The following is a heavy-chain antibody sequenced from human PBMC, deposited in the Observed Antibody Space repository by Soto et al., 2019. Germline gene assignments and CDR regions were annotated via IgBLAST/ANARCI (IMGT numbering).Heavy chain of an antibody. D-gene: IGHD1-1*01. CDR1: GSSFSNFH. J-gene: IGHJ4*02. Sequence: PSETLSLTCSVSGSSFSNFHWSWIRQPAGKGLEWIGRIYTSGATSYNPSLKSRVTMSVDTSQTQMSLNLRSVTAADTAVYYCARGGIQLSYAFDYWGQGILVTVSS. CDR3: ARGGIQLSYAFDY. V-gene: IGHV4-4*07. CDR2: IYTSGAT.